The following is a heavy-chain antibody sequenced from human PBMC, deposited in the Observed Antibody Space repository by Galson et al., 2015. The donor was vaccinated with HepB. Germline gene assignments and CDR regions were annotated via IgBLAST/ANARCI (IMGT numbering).Heavy chain of an antibody. V-gene: IGHV3-74*01. CDR3: VSTNWGAPYY. Sequence: SMSLSCEASGFTFSHSWMHWVRQSPVTGLVWVSRIKPDGSSPSYADSVKGRFTISRVNARNTLHLELNSPTDEDTALYFCVSTNWGAPYYCGQGTLVTVSS. J-gene: IGHJ4*02. CDR1: GFTFSHSW. D-gene: IGHD7-27*01. CDR2: IKPDGSSP.